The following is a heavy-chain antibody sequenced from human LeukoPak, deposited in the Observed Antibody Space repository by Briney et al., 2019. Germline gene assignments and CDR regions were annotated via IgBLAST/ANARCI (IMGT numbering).Heavy chain of an antibody. CDR2: IYYSGST. CDR3: ARAPPGNGMDV. J-gene: IGHJ6*02. V-gene: IGHV4-59*01. Sequence: PSETLSLTCTVSGGSISSYYWSWVRQPPGKGLEWVGYIYYSGSTNYYPSLKSRVTISVDTSKNQFSLKLSSVTAADTAVYYCARAPPGNGMDVWGQGTTVTVSS. CDR1: GGSISSYY.